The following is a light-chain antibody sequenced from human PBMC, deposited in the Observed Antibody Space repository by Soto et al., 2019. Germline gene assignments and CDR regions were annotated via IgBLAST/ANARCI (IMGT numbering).Light chain of an antibody. V-gene: IGKV3-20*01. Sequence: EMVLTQSPGTLPLSPGERATLSCRASQSVSSRYLAWYQQKPGKAPRLLISGASTRATGIPDRFSGSGSGKGFTLTISRLEPDDFAGYYGDQYDNSLWTFGQGTKVEIK. CDR2: GAS. CDR1: QSVSSRY. J-gene: IGKJ1*01. CDR3: DQYDNSLWT.